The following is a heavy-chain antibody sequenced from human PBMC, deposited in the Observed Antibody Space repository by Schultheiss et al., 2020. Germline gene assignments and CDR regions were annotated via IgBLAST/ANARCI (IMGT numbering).Heavy chain of an antibody. J-gene: IGHJ4*02. D-gene: IGHD3-16*01. CDR2: IYYSGST. CDR1: GGSISSGDYY. V-gene: IGHV4-39*01. Sequence: SETLSLTCTVSGGSISSGDYYWSWIRQPPGKGLEWIGSIYYSGSTYYNPSLKSRVTISVDTSKNQFSLKLSSVTAADTAVYYCARLGFGVTTSYFDYWGQGTLVTVSS. CDR3: ARLGFGVTTSYFDY.